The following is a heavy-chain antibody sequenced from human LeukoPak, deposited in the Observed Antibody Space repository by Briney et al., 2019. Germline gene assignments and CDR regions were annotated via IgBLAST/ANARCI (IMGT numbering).Heavy chain of an antibody. V-gene: IGHV1-69*02. CDR1: GGTCSSYT. D-gene: IGHD2-2*02. Sequence: SVKVSCKASGGTCSSYTISWVRQAPGQGLEWMGRIIPILGIAKYAQKFQGRVTITADKSTSTAYMELSSLRSEDTAVYYCATRITEYCSSTSCYIGAFDIWGQGTMVTVSS. CDR2: IIPILGIA. CDR3: ATRITEYCSSTSCYIGAFDI. J-gene: IGHJ3*02.